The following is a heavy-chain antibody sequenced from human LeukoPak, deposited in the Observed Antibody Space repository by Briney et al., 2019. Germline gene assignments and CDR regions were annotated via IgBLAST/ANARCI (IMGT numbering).Heavy chain of an antibody. J-gene: IGHJ5*02. D-gene: IGHD3-10*01. CDR1: GGFISSYY. V-gene: IGHV4-4*07. CDR3: ARGIRLGYGSGRDWFDP. CDR2: IYTSGST. Sequence: SETLSLTCTVSGGFISSYYWSWIRQPAGKGLEWIGRIYTSGSTNYNPSLKSRVTMSVDTSKNQFSLKLNSVTAEDTAVYYRARGIRLGYGSGRDWFDPWGQGTLVTVSS.